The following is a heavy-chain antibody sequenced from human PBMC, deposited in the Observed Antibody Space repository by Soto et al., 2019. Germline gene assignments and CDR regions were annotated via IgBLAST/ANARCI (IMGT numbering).Heavy chain of an antibody. Sequence: QVQLVQSGAEVKKPGSSVKVSCKASGGTFSSYAISWVRQAPGQGLEWMGGIIPIFGTANYAQKFQGRVTITADESTSTAHMELSSLRSEDTAVYYCARGRLIAAAGHYYYYRMDVWGQGTTVTVSS. CDR2: IIPIFGTA. CDR1: GGTFSSYA. V-gene: IGHV1-69*01. CDR3: ARGRLIAAAGHYYYYRMDV. D-gene: IGHD6-13*01. J-gene: IGHJ6*02.